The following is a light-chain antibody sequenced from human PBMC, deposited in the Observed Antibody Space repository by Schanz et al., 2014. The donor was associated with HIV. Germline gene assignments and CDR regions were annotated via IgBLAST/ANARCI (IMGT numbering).Light chain of an antibody. CDR1: RSNIGAGYD. Sequence: QSVLTQPPSVSGAPGQRVTISCTGSRSNIGAGYDVHWYQQLPGTAPKLLIYANTNRPSGVPDRFSGSKSGTSASLAITGLQAEDEADYYCQSYDTTLSAILFGGGTKLTVL. CDR3: QSYDTTLSAIL. V-gene: IGLV1-40*01. J-gene: IGLJ2*01. CDR2: ANT.